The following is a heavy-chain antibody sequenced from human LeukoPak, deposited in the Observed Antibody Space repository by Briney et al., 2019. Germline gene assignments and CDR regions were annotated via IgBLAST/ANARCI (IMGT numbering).Heavy chain of an antibody. V-gene: IGHV3-30*02. CDR3: AKDSAPRYTYYYYGMDV. D-gene: IGHD1-14*01. CDR1: GFTFSSYG. J-gene: IGHJ6*02. CDR2: XXXDGSNK. Sequence: QPGGSLRLSCAASGFTFSSYGMHWVRQAPGXXXXXXXXXXXDGSNKYYADSVKGRFTISRDNSKNTLYLQMNSLRAEDTAVYYCAKDSAPRYTYYYYGMDVWGQGTTVTVSS.